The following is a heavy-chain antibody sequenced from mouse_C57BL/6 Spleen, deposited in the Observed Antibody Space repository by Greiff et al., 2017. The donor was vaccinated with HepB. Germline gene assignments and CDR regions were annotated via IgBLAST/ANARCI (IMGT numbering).Heavy chain of an antibody. D-gene: IGHD1-1*01. CDR2: IYPGDGDT. CDR1: GYAFSSYW. J-gene: IGHJ2*01. CDR3: ARLVITTVVALDY. V-gene: IGHV1-80*01. Sequence: QVQLKESGAELVKPGASVKISCKASGYAFSSYWMNWVKQRPGKGLEWIGQIYPGDGDTNYNGKFKGKATLTADKSSSTAYMQLSSLTSEDSAVYFCARLVITTVVALDYWGQGTTLTVSS.